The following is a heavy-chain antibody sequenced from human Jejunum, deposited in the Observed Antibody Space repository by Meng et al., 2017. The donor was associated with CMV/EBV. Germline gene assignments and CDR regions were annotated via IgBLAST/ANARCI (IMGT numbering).Heavy chain of an antibody. CDR2: TNPRSANT. CDR1: GYTFTSYD. V-gene: IGHV1-8*01. Sequence: KVSCKASGYTFTSYDINWVRQAAGQGLEWMGWTNPRSANTGSAQKFQGRLTMTMNTSIGTAYMELSSLRSEDTAVYYCAGNGIFFDYWGQGALVTVSS. CDR3: AGNGIFFDY. D-gene: IGHD1-14*01. J-gene: IGHJ4*02.